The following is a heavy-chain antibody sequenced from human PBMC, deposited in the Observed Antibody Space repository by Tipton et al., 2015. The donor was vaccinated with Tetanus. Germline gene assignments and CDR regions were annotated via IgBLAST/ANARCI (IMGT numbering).Heavy chain of an antibody. CDR3: VSGAALDY. CDR2: ISASGRNT. V-gene: IGHV3-23*01. D-gene: IGHD6-25*01. J-gene: IGHJ4*02. Sequence: SLRLSCAASGFTFSNYAMIWVRQAPGKGLEWVSAISASGRNTYYADSVKGRFTISRDNAKNSLFLEMNTLRADDTAVYYCVSGAALDYWGQGTLVIVSS. CDR1: GFTFSNYA.